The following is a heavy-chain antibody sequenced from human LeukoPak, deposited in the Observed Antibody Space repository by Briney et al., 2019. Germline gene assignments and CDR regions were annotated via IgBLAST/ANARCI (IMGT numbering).Heavy chain of an antibody. D-gene: IGHD3-16*01. J-gene: IGHJ4*02. CDR2: FGTRSTFI. Sequence: GGSLRLSCAASGFTFSSYAMNWVRQAPGKGLEWVSSFGTRSTFIYYARSVTGRFIISRDNAKNSLYLQMNSLRAEDTAVYYCARENDQGFDYWGQGTLVTVSS. CDR3: ARENDQGFDY. V-gene: IGHV3-21*01. CDR1: GFTFSSYA.